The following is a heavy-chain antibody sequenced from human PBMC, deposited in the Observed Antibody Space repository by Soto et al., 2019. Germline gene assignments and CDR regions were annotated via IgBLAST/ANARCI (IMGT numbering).Heavy chain of an antibody. CDR2: NSSDSSYK. D-gene: IGHD2-2*01. Sequence: GGSLRLSCAGSGFTLSDHYIDWVRQAPGKVLEWVSSNSSDSSYKYYTASVKGRFTVSRDNAKNSLYLQMDSLRAEDTAVYYCARGYCTRTSCYIGGFYYYGMGVWGQGTTVTVSS. V-gene: IGHV3-21*01. CDR1: GFTLSDHY. CDR3: ARGYCTRTSCYIGGFYYYGMGV. J-gene: IGHJ6*02.